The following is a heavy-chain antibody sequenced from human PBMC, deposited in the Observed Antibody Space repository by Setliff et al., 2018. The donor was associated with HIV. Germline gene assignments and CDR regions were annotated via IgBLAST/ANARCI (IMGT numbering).Heavy chain of an antibody. J-gene: IGHJ4*02. D-gene: IGHD6-13*01. V-gene: IGHV3-74*01. CDR3: ARDKLYSSSWDY. Sequence: GGSLRLSCVASGFTFSSYWMHWVRQAPGRGLMWISRLNTDGSSIDYADSVKGRFTISRDNAKNSLYLQMNSLRAEDTAVYYCARDKLYSSSWDYWGQGTLVTVS. CDR2: LNTDGSSI. CDR1: GFTFSSYW.